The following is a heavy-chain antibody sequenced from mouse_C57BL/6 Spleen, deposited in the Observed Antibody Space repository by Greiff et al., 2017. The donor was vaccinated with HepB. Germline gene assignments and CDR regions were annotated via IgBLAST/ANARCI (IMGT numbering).Heavy chain of an antibody. D-gene: IGHD1-1*01. J-gene: IGHJ1*03. CDR1: GFTFTDYY. CDR2: IRNKANGYTR. CDR3: ARYTYYYGSSFWYFDV. Sequence: VKLMESGGGLVQPGGSLSLSCAASGFTFTDYYMSWVRQPPGKALEWLGFIRNKANGYTREYSASVKGRFTISRDNSQSLLYLQRNALRAEDSATYDCARYTYYYGSSFWYFDVWGTGTTVTVSS. V-gene: IGHV7-3*01.